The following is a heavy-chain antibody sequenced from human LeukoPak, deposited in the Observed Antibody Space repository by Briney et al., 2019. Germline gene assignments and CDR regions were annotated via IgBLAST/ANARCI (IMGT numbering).Heavy chain of an antibody. Sequence: SVTVSCKASGYTFTSYGISWVRQAPGQGLQWMGGIIPIFGTANYAQKFQGRVTITADESTSTAYMELSSLRSEDTAVYYCASVTSRYYFDYWGQGTLVTVSS. D-gene: IGHD4-11*01. J-gene: IGHJ4*02. V-gene: IGHV1-69*13. CDR1: GYTFTSYG. CDR2: IIPIFGTA. CDR3: ASVTSRYYFDY.